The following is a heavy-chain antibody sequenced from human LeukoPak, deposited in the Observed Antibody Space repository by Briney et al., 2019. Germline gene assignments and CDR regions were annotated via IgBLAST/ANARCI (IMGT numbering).Heavy chain of an antibody. D-gene: IGHD3-22*01. J-gene: IGHJ3*02. Sequence: GGSLRLSCAASGFTFSSYAMSWVRQAPGKGLEWVSAISGSGGSTYYADSVKGRFTISRDNSKNTLYLQMNGLRAEDTAVYYCAKKYYYDSSGPEGAFDIWGQGTMVTVSS. V-gene: IGHV3-23*01. CDR2: ISGSGGST. CDR1: GFTFSSYA. CDR3: AKKYYYDSSGPEGAFDI.